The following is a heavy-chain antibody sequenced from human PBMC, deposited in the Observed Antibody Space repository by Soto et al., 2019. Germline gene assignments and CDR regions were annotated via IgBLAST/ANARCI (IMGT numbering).Heavy chain of an antibody. Sequence: VDLVESGGGVVQPGKSLRLSCETSGFPLRNHAMHWVRQGPGKGLEWVAVILVDGSTKYYGDSVKGRFTISRDISKSTLSLQMNSLRPEDTAVYYCARDGSGTYYNFDSWGQGTLVTVSS. D-gene: IGHD3-10*01. J-gene: IGHJ4*02. CDR3: ARDGSGTYYNFDS. V-gene: IGHV3-30-3*01. CDR2: ILVDGSTK. CDR1: GFPLRNHA.